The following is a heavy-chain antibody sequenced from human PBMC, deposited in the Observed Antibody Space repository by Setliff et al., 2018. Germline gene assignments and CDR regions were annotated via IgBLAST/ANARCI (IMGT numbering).Heavy chain of an antibody. CDR2: IRYDGSNK. J-gene: IGHJ4*02. V-gene: IGHV3-30*02. Sequence: PGGSLRLSCAASGFTFSSYGMHWVRQAPGKGLEWVAFIRYDGSNKYYADSVKGRFTISRDNSKNTLYLQMNSLRAEDTAVYYCARGGDYCGGECYIPPPDSYWGQGTLVTVSS. CDR3: ARGGDYCGGECYIPPPDSY. D-gene: IGHD2-21*01. CDR1: GFTFSSYG.